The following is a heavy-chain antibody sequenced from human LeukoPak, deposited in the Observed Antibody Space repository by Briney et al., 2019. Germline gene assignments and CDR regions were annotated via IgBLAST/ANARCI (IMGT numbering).Heavy chain of an antibody. CDR2: INWNGGST. D-gene: IGHD6-19*01. CDR1: GFTFDDYG. CDR3: ARERNSGWGTAFDP. Sequence: GGSLRLSCAAFGFTFDDYGMSWVRQAPGKGLEWVSGINWNGGSTGYADSVKGRFTLSRDNAKNSLYLQMNSLRAEDTALYYCARERNSGWGTAFDPWGQGTLVTVSS. J-gene: IGHJ5*02. V-gene: IGHV3-20*04.